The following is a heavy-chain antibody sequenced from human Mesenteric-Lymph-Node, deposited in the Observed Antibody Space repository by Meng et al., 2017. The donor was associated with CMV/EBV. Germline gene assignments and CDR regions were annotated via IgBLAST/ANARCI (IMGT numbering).Heavy chain of an antibody. CDR3: ARLLDWFDP. V-gene: IGHV4-39*01. J-gene: IGHJ5*02. Sequence: SETLSLTCSVSGGSIRSSSYYWGWIRQPPGRGLEWIGSIYYSGSTYYNPSLKSRVTISVDTSKNQFSLKLSSVTAADTAVYYCARLLDWFDPWGQGTLVTVSS. CDR2: IYYSGST. D-gene: IGHD2/OR15-2a*01. CDR1: GGSIRSSSYY.